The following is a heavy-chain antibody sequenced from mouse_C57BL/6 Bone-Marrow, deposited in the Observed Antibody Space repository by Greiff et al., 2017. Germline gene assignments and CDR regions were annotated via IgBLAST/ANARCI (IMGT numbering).Heavy chain of an antibody. CDR1: GYTFTSYW. CDR2: IDPSDSST. Sequence: QVQLQQPGAELVMPGASVKLSCKASGYTFTSYWMHWVKQRPGQGLEWIGEIDPSDSSTNYNQKFKGKSTLTVDKSSSTAYMQLSSLTSEYSAVYYCARGGYLAWFAYWGQGTLVTVSA. V-gene: IGHV1-69*01. J-gene: IGHJ3*01. D-gene: IGHD2-3*01. CDR3: ARGGYLAWFAY.